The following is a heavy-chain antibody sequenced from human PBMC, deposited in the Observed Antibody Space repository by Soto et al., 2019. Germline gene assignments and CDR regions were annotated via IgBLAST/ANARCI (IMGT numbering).Heavy chain of an antibody. CDR1: GFTFSSYA. V-gene: IGHV3-23*01. J-gene: IGHJ4*02. CDR2: ISGSGGST. D-gene: IGHD1-26*01. CDR3: AKVPSGSYYYFDY. Sequence: GGSLRLSCAASGFTFSSYAMSWVRQAPGKGLEWVSAISGSGGSTYYADSVKGRFTISRDNSKNTLYLQMSSLRAEDTAVYYCAKVPSGSYYYFDYWGQGTLVTVSS.